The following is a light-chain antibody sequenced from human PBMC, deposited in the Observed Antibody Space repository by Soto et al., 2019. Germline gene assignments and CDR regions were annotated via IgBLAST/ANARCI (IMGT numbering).Light chain of an antibody. J-gene: IGKJ1*01. CDR3: QQYNNWPRT. Sequence: EIVMTQSPATLSVSPGERATLSCRASQSVNNNLAWYQQKPGQAPRLLIYGASTRATGIPARFSGSGSGTEFTLTISSLQSEDFAVYYCQQYNNWPRTFRQGTKVEIK. V-gene: IGKV3-15*01. CDR1: QSVNNN. CDR2: GAS.